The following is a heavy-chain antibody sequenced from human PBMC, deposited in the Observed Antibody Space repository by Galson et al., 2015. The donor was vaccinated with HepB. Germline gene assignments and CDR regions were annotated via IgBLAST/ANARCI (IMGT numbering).Heavy chain of an antibody. V-gene: IGHV4-4*07. J-gene: IGHJ6*03. D-gene: IGHD5-24*01. CDR1: GCDITRYY. CDR3: ARVGYRGYYYYMDV. CDR2: IYTSGST. Sequence: ETLSLTCTVSGCDITRYYWSWIRQPAGKGLEWIGRIYTSGSTNYNPSLKSRVTMSVDTSKNQFSLKLSSVTAADTAVYYCARVGYRGYYYYMDVWGKGTTVTVSS.